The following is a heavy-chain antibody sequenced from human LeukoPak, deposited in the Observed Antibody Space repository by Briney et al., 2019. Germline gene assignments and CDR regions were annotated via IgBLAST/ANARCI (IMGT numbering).Heavy chain of an antibody. V-gene: IGHV1-18*01. CDR1: GYTFTSYG. D-gene: IGHD5-12*01. CDR2: ISAYNGNT. J-gene: IGHJ4*02. Sequence: GASVQVSCKASGYTFTSYGISWVRQAPGQGLEWMGWISAYNGNTNYAQKLQGRVTITADESTSTAYMELSSLRSEDTAVYYCARDFIVATPYFDYWGQGTLVTVSS. CDR3: ARDFIVATPYFDY.